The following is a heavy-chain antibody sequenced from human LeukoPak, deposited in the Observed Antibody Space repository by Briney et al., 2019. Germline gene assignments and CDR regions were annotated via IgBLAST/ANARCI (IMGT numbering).Heavy chain of an antibody. J-gene: IGHJ4*02. V-gene: IGHV1-18*01. Sequence: ASVKVSCKASGYTFTSYYVNWVRQAPGQGLEWMGWISAYNGNTDYAQKLQGRVTMTTDTSTSTAYMELRSLRSDDTAMYYCARNDYYDSGGYYYYWGQGTLLTVSS. D-gene: IGHD3-22*01. CDR1: GYTFTSYY. CDR2: ISAYNGNT. CDR3: ARNDYYDSGGYYYY.